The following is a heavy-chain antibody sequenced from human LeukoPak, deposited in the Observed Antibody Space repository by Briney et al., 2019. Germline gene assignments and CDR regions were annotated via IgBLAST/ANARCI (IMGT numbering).Heavy chain of an antibody. CDR1: GVSISSGGFS. V-gene: IGHV4-30-4*07. D-gene: IGHD3-22*01. CDR3: ARVVGLTMIVVVYYWFDP. J-gene: IGHJ5*02. CDR2: MYYSGST. Sequence: SETLSLTCAVSGVSISSGGFSWSWIRQAPGKGLEWVGFMYYSGSTHYNPSLKSRVTISVDTSKNQFSLKLSSVTAADTAVYYCARVVGLTMIVVVYYWFDPWGQGTLVTVSS.